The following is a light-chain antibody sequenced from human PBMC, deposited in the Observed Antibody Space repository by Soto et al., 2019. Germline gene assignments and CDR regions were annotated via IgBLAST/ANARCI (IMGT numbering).Light chain of an antibody. CDR2: GNS. V-gene: IGLV1-40*01. CDR3: QSYDSSLSVYVV. J-gene: IGLJ2*01. CDR1: SSNIGAGYD. Sequence: QSVLTQPPSVSGAPGQRVTISCTGSSSNIGAGYDVQWYQQPPGSAPKLLIFGNSNRPSGVPDRFSGSKSGTSASLAITGLQAEDEADCYCQSYDSSLSVYVVFGGGTKLTVL.